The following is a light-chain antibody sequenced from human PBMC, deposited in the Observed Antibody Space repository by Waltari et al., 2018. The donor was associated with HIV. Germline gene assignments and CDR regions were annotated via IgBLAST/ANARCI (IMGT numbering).Light chain of an antibody. J-gene: IGLJ3*02. CDR2: RNN. CDR1: SSHIGSNY. CDR3: AAWDDSLSGLV. Sequence: QSVLTQPPSASGPPGPWVTFSCSGRSSHIGSNYGYWYQKLPGTAPKLLIYRNNQRPSGVPDRFSGSKSGTSASLAISGLRSEDEADYYCAAWDDSLSGLVFGGGTKVTVL. V-gene: IGLV1-47*01.